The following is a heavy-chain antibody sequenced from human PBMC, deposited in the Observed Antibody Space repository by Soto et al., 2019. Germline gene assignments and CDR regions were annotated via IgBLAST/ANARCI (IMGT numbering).Heavy chain of an antibody. CDR2: FYYTGNT. D-gene: IGHD3-10*01. CDR3: ARRGGNFYGSGSLNWFDP. Sequence: QLRLQESGPGLMKPSETLSLNCTVSGGSISSKSYYWDWIHQPPGNGLEWIGSFYYTGNTYYNPSLKSRVTISVDTSKNQFSLKLTSVTAADTAVYYCARRGGNFYGSGSLNWFDPWGQGNLVTVSS. J-gene: IGHJ5*02. CDR1: GGSISSKSYY. V-gene: IGHV4-39*01.